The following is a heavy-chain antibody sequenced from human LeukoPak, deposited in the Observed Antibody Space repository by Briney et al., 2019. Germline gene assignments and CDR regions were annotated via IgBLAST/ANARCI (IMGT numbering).Heavy chain of an antibody. Sequence: ASVKVSCKASGYTFTSYNINWVRQATGQGPEWMGWMNPNSGNTGYAQKFQGRVTMTRNTSISTAYMELSSLRSEDTAVYYCARGLETMVRGVVVDYWGQGTLVTVSS. CDR2: MNPNSGNT. V-gene: IGHV1-8*01. CDR1: GYTFTSYN. J-gene: IGHJ4*02. CDR3: ARGLETMVRGVVVDY. D-gene: IGHD3-10*01.